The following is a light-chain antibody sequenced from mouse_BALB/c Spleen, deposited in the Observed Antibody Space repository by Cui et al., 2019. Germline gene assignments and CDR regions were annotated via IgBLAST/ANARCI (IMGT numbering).Light chain of an antibody. Sequence: DTVMIQSQKFISPSVGDRVSLTCKASQDVATNVALYQQKTGQSPKALIYSSSHRYCGVPDRFTGIVSGTDFTLTVSNVQSEDLAEYFCQQKKCYPYTFGGGTKLEMK. CDR2: SSS. CDR1: QDVATN. V-gene: IGKV6-15*01. J-gene: IGKJ2*01. CDR3: QQKKCYPYT.